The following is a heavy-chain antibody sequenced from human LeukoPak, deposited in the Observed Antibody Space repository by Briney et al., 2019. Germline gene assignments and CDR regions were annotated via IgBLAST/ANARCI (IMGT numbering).Heavy chain of an antibody. V-gene: IGHV1-2*02. CDR2: INPNSGGT. D-gene: IGHD6-6*01. Sequence: GASVKVSCKASGYTFTGYYMHWVRQAPGQGLEGMGWINPNSGGTNYEQKFQGRVTMTRDTSISTAYMELSRLRSDDTAVYYCARVSPGSSSGYFQHWGQGTLVTVSS. CDR1: GYTFTGYY. CDR3: ARVSPGSSSGYFQH. J-gene: IGHJ1*01.